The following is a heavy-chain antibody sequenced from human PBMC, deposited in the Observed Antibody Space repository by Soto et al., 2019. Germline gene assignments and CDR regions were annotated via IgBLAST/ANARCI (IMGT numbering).Heavy chain of an antibody. V-gene: IGHV3-30*18. Sequence: PGGSLRLSCAASGFTFSTYGMHWVRQAPGKGLEWVAVILYVGVIIFYAVSVKGRFTISRDNFKNTLYLQMNSLRAEDTAVYYCAKSVYNWNDGFFDYWGQGTLVTVSS. J-gene: IGHJ4*02. CDR2: ILYVGVII. CDR1: GFTFSTYG. D-gene: IGHD1-1*01. CDR3: AKSVYNWNDGFFDY.